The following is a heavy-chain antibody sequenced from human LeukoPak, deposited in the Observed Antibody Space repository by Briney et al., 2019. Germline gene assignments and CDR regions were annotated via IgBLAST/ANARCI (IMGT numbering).Heavy chain of an antibody. CDR2: ISSSSSYI. J-gene: IGHJ4*02. V-gene: IGHV3-21*01. CDR3: ARDKVVGATHFDY. Sequence: GGSLRLSCAASGFTFSSYSMNWVRQAPGKGLEWVSSISSSSSYIYYADSVKGRFTISRDNAKNSLYLQMNSLRAEDTAVYYCARDKVVGATHFDYWGQGILVTVSS. CDR1: GFTFSSYS. D-gene: IGHD1-26*01.